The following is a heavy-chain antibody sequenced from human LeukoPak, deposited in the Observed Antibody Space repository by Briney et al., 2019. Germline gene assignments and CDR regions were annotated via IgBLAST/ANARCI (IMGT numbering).Heavy chain of an antibody. CDR2: IKQDGSEK. D-gene: IGHD2-2*01. CDR3: AKTVVVPAATNWYFDL. V-gene: IGHV3-7*03. CDR1: GFTCSSYW. J-gene: IGHJ2*01. Sequence: GGSLRLSCAASGFTCSSYWMSWVRQAPGKGLEWVANIKQDGSEKYYVDSVKGRFTISRDNAKNSLYLQMNSLRAEDTAVYYCAKTVVVPAATNWYFDLWGRGTLVTVSS.